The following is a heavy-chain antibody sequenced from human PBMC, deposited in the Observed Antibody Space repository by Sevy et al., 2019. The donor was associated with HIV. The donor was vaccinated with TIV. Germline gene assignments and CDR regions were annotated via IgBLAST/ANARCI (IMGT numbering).Heavy chain of an antibody. CDR2: IYYSGST. Sequence: SETLSLTCTVSGGSINSGGYYWSWIRQHPGKGLEWIGYIYYSGSTYYNPSLKSRVTISVDTSKNQFSLKLSSVTAADTAVYYCARAIAAAGSFDYWGQGTLVTVSS. D-gene: IGHD6-13*01. V-gene: IGHV4-31*03. J-gene: IGHJ4*02. CDR1: GGSINSGGYY. CDR3: ARAIAAAGSFDY.